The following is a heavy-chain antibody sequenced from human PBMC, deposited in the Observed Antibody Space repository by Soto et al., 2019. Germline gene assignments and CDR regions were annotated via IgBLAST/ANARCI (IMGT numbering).Heavy chain of an antibody. CDR2: TYYRSKWYN. CDR1: GDSVSVNSAA. CDR3: ARDLEGFWGRYYFDY. Sequence: QTLSIPCVFAGDSVSVNSAACNLIRHSPSRGLEWLGRTYYRSKWYNDYAVSVKSRITINPDTSKNQFSLQLNSVTPEDTAVYYCARDLEGFWGRYYFDYWGQGTLVTVSS. D-gene: IGHD3-16*01. V-gene: IGHV6-1*01. J-gene: IGHJ4*02.